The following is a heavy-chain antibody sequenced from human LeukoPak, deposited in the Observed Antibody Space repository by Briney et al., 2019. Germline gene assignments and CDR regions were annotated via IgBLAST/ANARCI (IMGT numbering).Heavy chain of an antibody. V-gene: IGHV5-51*01. Sequence: PGESLKISCKGSGYSFTSYWICWVRQMPGKVLEWMGIIYPGDSDTRYSPSFQGQVTISADKSISTAYLQWSSLKASDTAMYYCARRGYCSGGSCYSGCFDYWGQGTLVTVSP. CDR2: IYPGDSDT. J-gene: IGHJ4*02. CDR3: ARRGYCSGGSCYSGCFDY. D-gene: IGHD2-15*01. CDR1: GYSFTSYW.